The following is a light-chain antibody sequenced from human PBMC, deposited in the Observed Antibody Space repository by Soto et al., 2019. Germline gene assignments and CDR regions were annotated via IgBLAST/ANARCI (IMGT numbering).Light chain of an antibody. J-gene: IGKJ1*01. CDR3: QQYGRP. CDR2: GAS. CDR1: QSVTSDY. Sequence: EIGLSQSPCTLSLSPGERATLSCRASQSVTSDYLAWYQQKPGQAPRLLIHGASSRATGIPDRFSGSGSGTDFTLTISRLEPEDFAVYYCQQYGRPFGQGTKVDI. V-gene: IGKV3-20*01.